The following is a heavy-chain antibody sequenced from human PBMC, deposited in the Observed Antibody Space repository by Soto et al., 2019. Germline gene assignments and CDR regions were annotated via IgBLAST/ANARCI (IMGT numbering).Heavy chain of an antibody. CDR2: IYYSGST. CDR1: GGAISSHS. CDR3: ARVISAAGGSFDP. J-gene: IGHJ5*02. Sequence: SETLSLTCTVSGGAISSHSWTWIRQPPGKGLEWIGYIYYSGSTDYNPSLKSRVTIPVDTSKNQFSLKLSSVTAADTAVYYCARVISAAGGSFDPWGQGTLVTVSS. V-gene: IGHV4-59*11. D-gene: IGHD6-13*01.